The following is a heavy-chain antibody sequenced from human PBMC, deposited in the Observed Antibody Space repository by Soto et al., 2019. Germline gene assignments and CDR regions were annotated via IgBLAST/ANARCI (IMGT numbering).Heavy chain of an antibody. V-gene: IGHV3-7*01. CDR2: IKQDGSEK. CDR3: ASSFHSSGWYTGGY. Sequence: GGSLRLSCAASGFTFSSYWMSWVRQAPGKGLEWVANIKQDGSEKYYVDSVKGRFTISRDNAKNSLYLQMNSLRAEDTAVYYCASSFHSSGWYTGGYWGQGTLVTVSS. D-gene: IGHD6-19*01. CDR1: GFTFSSYW. J-gene: IGHJ4*02.